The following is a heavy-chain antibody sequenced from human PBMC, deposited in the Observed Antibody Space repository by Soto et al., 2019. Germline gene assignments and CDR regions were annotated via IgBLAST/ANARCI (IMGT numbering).Heavy chain of an antibody. D-gene: IGHD2-15*01. J-gene: IGHJ4*02. V-gene: IGHV4-4*02. CDR3: ARRGGGVVLAATTPFDY. CDR1: RGSITTANW. Sequence: QVPLQESGPRQVRPSGTLSLTCNVSRGSITTANWWNWVRQPPERGLEWIGEIYHSGSTNYNLSLKSRVTLSVDKSKNQFSLTLSSVTAADTAIYYCARRGGGVVLAATTPFDYWGQGILVTVSS. CDR2: IYHSGST.